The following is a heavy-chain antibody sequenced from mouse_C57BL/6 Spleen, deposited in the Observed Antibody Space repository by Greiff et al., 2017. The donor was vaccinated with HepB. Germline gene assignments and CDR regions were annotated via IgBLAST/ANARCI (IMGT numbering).Heavy chain of an antibody. CDR2: IDPETGGT. CDR3: TRPNYYGSSFFDY. Sequence: VQLVESGAELVRPGASVTLSCKASGYTFTDYEMHWVKQTPVHGLEWIGAIDPETGGTAYNQKFKGKAILTADKSSSTAYMELRSLTSEDSAVYYCTRPNYYGSSFFDYWGQGTTLTVSS. D-gene: IGHD1-1*01. CDR1: GYTFTDYE. V-gene: IGHV1-15*01. J-gene: IGHJ2*01.